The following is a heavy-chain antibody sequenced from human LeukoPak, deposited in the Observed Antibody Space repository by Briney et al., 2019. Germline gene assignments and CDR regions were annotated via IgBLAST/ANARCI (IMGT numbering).Heavy chain of an antibody. Sequence: PGGSLRLSCSASGFTFSSYAMHWVRQAPGKGLEYVSAISSNGGSTYYADSVKGRFTISRDNSKNTLCLQMSSLRAEDAAVYYCVKVLRYSGYDWGQGTLVTVSS. V-gene: IGHV3-64D*06. J-gene: IGHJ4*02. D-gene: IGHD5-12*01. CDR2: ISSNGGST. CDR1: GFTFSSYA. CDR3: VKVLRYSGYD.